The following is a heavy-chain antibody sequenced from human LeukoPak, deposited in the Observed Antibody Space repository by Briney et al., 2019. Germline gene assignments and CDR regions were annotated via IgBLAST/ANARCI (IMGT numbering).Heavy chain of an antibody. D-gene: IGHD3-3*01. J-gene: IGHJ4*02. CDR1: GFTFSSHG. CDR2: ISGSGGST. CDR3: AKSHLGPVNFWSGYYFDY. V-gene: IGHV3-23*01. Sequence: PGGSLRLSCAASGFTFSSHGMHWVRQAPGKGLEWVSAISGSGGSTYYADSVKGRFTISRDNSKNTLYLQMNSLRAEDTAVYYCAKSHLGPVNFWSGYYFDYWGQGTLVTVSS.